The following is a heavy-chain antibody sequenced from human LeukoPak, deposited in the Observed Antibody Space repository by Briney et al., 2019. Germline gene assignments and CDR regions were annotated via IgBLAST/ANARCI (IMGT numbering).Heavy chain of an antibody. V-gene: IGHV1-46*01. CDR3: ALPGGYYYYESSGYYLIDN. Sequence: ASVKVSCKASGYTFTSYYMHWVRQAPGQGLEWMGIINPSGGSTSYAQKFPGRVTMTRDTSTSTVYMELSSLRSEDTAVYYCALPGGYYYYESSGYYLIDNWGQGTLVTVSS. CDR2: INPSGGST. D-gene: IGHD3-22*01. CDR1: GYTFTSYY. J-gene: IGHJ4*02.